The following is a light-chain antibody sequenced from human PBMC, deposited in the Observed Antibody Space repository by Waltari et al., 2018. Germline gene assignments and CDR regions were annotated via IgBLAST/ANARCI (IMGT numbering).Light chain of an antibody. V-gene: IGLV2-23*01. CDR2: DDN. CDR1: SSDVGNYNL. Sequence: QSALTQPASLSGSPGQSITISCTGTSSDVGNYNLVPWYQQYPGKAPKVMIYDDNRRPSGVSDRFSGSKSGNTASLTISGVQAEDEADYYCCSYAGSYTWVFGGGTKLTVL. J-gene: IGLJ3*02. CDR3: CSYAGSYTWV.